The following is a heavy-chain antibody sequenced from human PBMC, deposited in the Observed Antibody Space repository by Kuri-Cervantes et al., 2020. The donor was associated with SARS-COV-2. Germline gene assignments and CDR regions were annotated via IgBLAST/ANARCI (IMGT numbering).Heavy chain of an antibody. CDR1: GFTFSNYA. J-gene: IGHJ6*03. CDR2: IWYDGKNE. CDR3: ARGAANYYMGV. D-gene: IGHD3-16*01. V-gene: IGHV3-33*08. Sequence: GGSLRLSCVASGFTFSNYAIHWVRQAQGKGLEWVAVIWYDGKNEYYAGSVKGRFTISRDNSRNTVLLQMNILRAEGTAIYYCARGAANYYMGVWGTGTTVTVSS.